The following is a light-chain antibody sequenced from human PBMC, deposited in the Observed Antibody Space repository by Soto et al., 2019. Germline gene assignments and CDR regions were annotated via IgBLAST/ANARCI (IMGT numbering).Light chain of an antibody. CDR3: KKRSKMPIK. J-gene: IGKJ1*01. Sequence: EIVLTQSQATLSVSPVDTATLSCRASQSVRNYLAWYQQKPGQAPRLLIYDASNRATGIQARFSGTGSETDFTLTISSIEPEDFATYYCKKRSKMPIKFGNGTTVDIK. CDR1: QSVRNY. V-gene: IGKV3-11*01. CDR2: DAS.